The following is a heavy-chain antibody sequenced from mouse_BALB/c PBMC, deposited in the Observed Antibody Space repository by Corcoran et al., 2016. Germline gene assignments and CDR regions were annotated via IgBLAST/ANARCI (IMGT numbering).Heavy chain of an antibody. CDR1: GVPITSSYY. Sequence: QMQLQESGPGLVNPSQSLFIACSITGVPITSSYYWSSNRQSPGKPLEWMGYITHRGETFYNPYLQSSISITRETSKNQFYLQLNSVTTEDKGMYYCAGYYDGYWYFDVWGAGTTVNVAS. CDR2: ITHRGET. V-gene: IGHV12-3*02. D-gene: IGHD2-3*01. CDR3: AGYYDGYWYFDV. J-gene: IGHJ1*01.